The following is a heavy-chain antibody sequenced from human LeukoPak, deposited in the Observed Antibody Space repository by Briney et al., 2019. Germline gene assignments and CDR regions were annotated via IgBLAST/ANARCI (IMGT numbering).Heavy chain of an antibody. CDR1: GFPFRSYA. CDR3: ARVNWGSADY. J-gene: IGHJ4*02. CDR2: ISYDGSNK. V-gene: IGHV3-30-3*01. D-gene: IGHD7-27*01. Sequence: GGSLRLSCAASGFPFRSYAMPWVRQAPGKGLEWVAVISYDGSNKYYADSVKGRFTISRDNSKNTLYLQMNSLRAEDTAVFYCARVNWGSADYWGQGTLVTVSS.